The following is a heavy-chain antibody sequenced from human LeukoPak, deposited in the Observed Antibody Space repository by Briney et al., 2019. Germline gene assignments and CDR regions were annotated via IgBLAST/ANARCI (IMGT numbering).Heavy chain of an antibody. CDR2: ISYDGSNK. J-gene: IGHJ6*02. CDR1: GFTFSSYA. Sequence: GGSLRLSCAASGFTFSSYAMHWVRRAPGKGLEWVAVISYDGSNKYYADSVKGRFTISRDNSKNTLYLQMNSLRAEDTAVYYCARAYFYCSSTSCYTDHPSNSEHYYYYGMDVWGQGTTVTVSS. D-gene: IGHD2-2*02. V-gene: IGHV3-30*04. CDR3: ARAYFYCSSTSCYTDHPSNSEHYYYYGMDV.